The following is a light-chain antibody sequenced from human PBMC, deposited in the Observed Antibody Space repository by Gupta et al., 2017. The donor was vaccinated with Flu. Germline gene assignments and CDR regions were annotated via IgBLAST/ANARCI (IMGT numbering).Light chain of an antibody. J-gene: IGKJ4*01. V-gene: IGKV3-15*01. CDR2: GAS. CDR3: QQYKIWPLT. Sequence: IVMTQSPVTLSVSPGERATQSCRASQSFSSNLAWYQQKPGQAPRLLIYGASTRATGIPVRFSASGSGTEFTLTISGLQSEDFAVYYCQQYKIWPLTFGGGTKVEIK. CDR1: QSFSSN.